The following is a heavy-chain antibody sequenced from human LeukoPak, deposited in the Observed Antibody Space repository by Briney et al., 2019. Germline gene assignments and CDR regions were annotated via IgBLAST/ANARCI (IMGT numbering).Heavy chain of an antibody. CDR1: GFTFSSYG. J-gene: IGHJ4*02. CDR3: ARDFYDSSGDRDY. CDR2: IWYDGSNK. Sequence: GRSLRLSCAASGFTFSSYGMHWVRQAPGKGLKWVAVIWYDGSNKYYADSVKGRFTISRDDSKNTLYLQMNSLRAEDTAVYYCARDFYDSSGDRDYWGQGTLVTVSS. V-gene: IGHV3-33*01. D-gene: IGHD3-22*01.